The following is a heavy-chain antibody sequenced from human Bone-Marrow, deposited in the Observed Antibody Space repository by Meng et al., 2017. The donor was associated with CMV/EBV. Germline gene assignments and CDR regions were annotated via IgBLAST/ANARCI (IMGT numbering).Heavy chain of an antibody. CDR3: AKVGSKWSFDY. Sequence: LSLTCAASGFTFSSYAMSWVRQAPGKGLEWVSVIYSGGSSTYYADSVKGRFTISRDNSKNTLYLQMNSLRAEDTAVYYCAKVGSKWSFDYWGQGTLVTVSS. CDR2: IYSGGSST. CDR1: GFTFSSYA. J-gene: IGHJ4*02. V-gene: IGHV3-23*03. D-gene: IGHD1-26*01.